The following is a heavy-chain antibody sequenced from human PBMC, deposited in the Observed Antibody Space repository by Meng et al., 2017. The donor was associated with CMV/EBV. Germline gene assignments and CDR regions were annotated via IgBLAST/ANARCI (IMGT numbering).Heavy chain of an antibody. V-gene: IGHV3-21*04. CDR3: AKAFSSSWYREYYDY. CDR1: GFTFRSYS. Sequence: GGSLRLSCPASGFTFRSYSMNWVRKAPGKGLEWVSSISSSSSYIYYADSVKGRFTISRDNAKNSLYPQMNSRRAEDTAVYHCAKAFSSSWYREYYDYWGQGTLVTVSS. J-gene: IGHJ4*02. CDR2: ISSSSSYI. D-gene: IGHD6-13*01.